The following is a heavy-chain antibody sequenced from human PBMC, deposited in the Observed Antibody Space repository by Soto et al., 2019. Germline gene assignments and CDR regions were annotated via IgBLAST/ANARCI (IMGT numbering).Heavy chain of an antibody. J-gene: IGHJ4*02. CDR2: ISSTTNYI. CDR1: GFTYTSYR. Sequence: EVQLVDSGGGLVKPGGSLRLSCAASGFTYTSYRMNWVRQAPGKGLEWVSSISSTTNYIYYGDSMKGRFTISRDNAKNSLYLEMNSLRAEDTAVYYCARESEDLTSNFDYWGQGTLVTVSS. V-gene: IGHV3-21*06. CDR3: ARESEDLTSNFDY.